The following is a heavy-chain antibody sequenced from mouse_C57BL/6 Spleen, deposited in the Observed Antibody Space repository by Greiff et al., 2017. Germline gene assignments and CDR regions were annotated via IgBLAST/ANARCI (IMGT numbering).Heavy chain of an antibody. CDR3: ARDYGSSYRYFDV. CDR1: GFTFSDYY. V-gene: IGHV5-12*01. J-gene: IGHJ1*03. CDR2: ISNGGGST. Sequence: EVKLVESGGGLVQPGGSLKLSCAASGFTFSDYYMYWVRQTPEKRLEWVAYISNGGGSTYYPDNVKGRFTISRTNAKNTLYLQMSRLKAEDTAMYYCARDYGSSYRYFDVWGTGTTVTVSS. D-gene: IGHD1-1*01.